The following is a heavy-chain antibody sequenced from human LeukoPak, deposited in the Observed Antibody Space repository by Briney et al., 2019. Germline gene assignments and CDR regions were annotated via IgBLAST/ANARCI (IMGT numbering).Heavy chain of an antibody. Sequence: PSETLSLTFTVSGGSISSYYWGWIRQPAGKGLEWIGRIYTSGSTNYSPSLKSRVTMSVVTSKNQFSLKLSSVTAADTAVYYCASGSGSYYESGYYMDVWGKGTTVTVSS. V-gene: IGHV4-4*07. CDR1: GGSISSYY. D-gene: IGHD3-10*01. CDR3: ASGSGSYYESGYYMDV. J-gene: IGHJ6*03. CDR2: IYTSGST.